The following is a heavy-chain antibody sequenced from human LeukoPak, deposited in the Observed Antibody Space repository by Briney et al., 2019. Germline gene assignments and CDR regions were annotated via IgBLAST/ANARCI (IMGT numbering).Heavy chain of an antibody. CDR3: ARGGYCSGTSCYWFDP. V-gene: IGHV7-4-1*02. CDR2: ISTNTGIP. CDR1: GYTFTSYA. D-gene: IGHD2-15*01. Sequence: ASVKVSCKASGYTFTSYAMNWVRQAPGQGLEWVGWISTNTGIPTYAQGFTGRFVFSLDTSVSTAYLQISSLKAEDTAVYYCARGGYCSGTSCYWFDPWGQGTLVTVSS. J-gene: IGHJ5*02.